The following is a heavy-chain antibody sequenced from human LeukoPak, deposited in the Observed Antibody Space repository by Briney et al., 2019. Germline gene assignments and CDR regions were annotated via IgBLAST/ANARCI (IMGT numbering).Heavy chain of an antibody. CDR1: GFSFTNAW. CDR3: TAGTGRSDFDY. D-gene: IGHD1-1*01. V-gene: IGHV3-15*01. J-gene: IGHJ4*02. Sequence: GGSLRLPCAASGFSFTNAWMSWVRQAPGKGLEWVGRIKSKTEGATRDFAATVKGRFAISRDDSKNTLYLQMDSLKTDDTAVYYCTAGTGRSDFDYWGQGTLVTVSS. CDR2: IKSKTEGATR.